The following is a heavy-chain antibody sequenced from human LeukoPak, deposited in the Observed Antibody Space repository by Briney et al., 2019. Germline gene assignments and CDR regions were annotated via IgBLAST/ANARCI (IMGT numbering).Heavy chain of an antibody. D-gene: IGHD3-9*01. J-gene: IGHJ4*02. CDR2: ISAYNGNT. V-gene: IGHV1-18*01. CDR1: GYTFTSYG. CDR3: ARDYDILTGSPREVYFDY. Sequence: GASVKVSCKASGYTFTSYGISWVRQAPGQGLEWMGWISAYNGNTNYAQKLQGRVTMTTDTSTSTAYMELRSLRSDDTAVYYCARDYDILTGSPREVYFDYWGQGTLVTVSS.